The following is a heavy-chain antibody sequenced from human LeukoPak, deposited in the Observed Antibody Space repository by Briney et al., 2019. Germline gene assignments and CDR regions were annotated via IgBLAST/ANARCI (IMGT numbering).Heavy chain of an antibody. D-gene: IGHD3-22*01. CDR1: GGSISSGGYY. CDR2: IYYSGST. V-gene: IGHV4-31*03. Sequence: SQTLSLTCTVSGGSISSGGYYWSWIRQHPGKGLEWIGYIYYSGSTYYNPSLKSRVTISVDTSKNQFSLKLSSVTAADTAVYYCAREGYYYDSSGCSPGVDYWGQGTLVTVSS. CDR3: AREGYYYDSSGCSPGVDY. J-gene: IGHJ4*02.